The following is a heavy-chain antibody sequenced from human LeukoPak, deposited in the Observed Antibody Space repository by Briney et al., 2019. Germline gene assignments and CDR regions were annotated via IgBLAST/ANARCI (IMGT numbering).Heavy chain of an antibody. V-gene: IGHV3-15*01. CDR1: GSSFNNAW. D-gene: IGHD6-13*01. J-gene: IGHJ4*02. Sequence: PGGSLRLSCAASGSSFNNAWMTWVRQAPGKGLEWVGRIRGKTDGETTDYAAPVQGRFTISRDDSKDTLYLQMNSLKTEDTAVYYCILAAAGPAYWGQGTLVTVSS. CDR3: ILAAAGPAY. CDR2: IRGKTDGETT.